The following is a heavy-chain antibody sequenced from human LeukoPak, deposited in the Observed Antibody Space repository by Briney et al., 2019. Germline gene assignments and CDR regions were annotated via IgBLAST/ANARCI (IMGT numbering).Heavy chain of an antibody. CDR3: AKRGWVVPYDY. J-gene: IGHJ4*02. CDR1: GFTVSSNY. Sequence: GGSLRLSCAASGFTVSSNYMSWVRQAPGKGLEWVSAISGSGGSTYYADSVKGRFTIPRDNSKNTLYLQMNSLRAEDTAVYYCAKRGWVVPYDYWGQGTLVTVSS. D-gene: IGHD2-2*01. V-gene: IGHV3-23*01. CDR2: ISGSGGST.